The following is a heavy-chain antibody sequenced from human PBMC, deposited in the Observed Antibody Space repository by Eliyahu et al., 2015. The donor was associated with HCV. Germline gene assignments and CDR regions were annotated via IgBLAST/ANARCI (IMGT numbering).Heavy chain of an antibody. CDR2: ISSNGDGS. J-gene: IGHJ4*02. CDR1: GFTFSSNT. CDR3: ARENWGFLDH. D-gene: IGHD7-27*01. V-gene: IGHV3-64*02. Sequence: EVQLVESGEGLVQPGGSLRLSCVASGFTFSSNTMHWVRQAPGKGLELVSTISSNGDGSSYADSVKGRFTIARDNSKNTLFLQMGSLRAEDMAVYYCARENWGFLDHWGQGTLVTVSS.